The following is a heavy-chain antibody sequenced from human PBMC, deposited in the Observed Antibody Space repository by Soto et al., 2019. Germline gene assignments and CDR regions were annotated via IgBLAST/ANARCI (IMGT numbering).Heavy chain of an antibody. V-gene: IGHV1-3*01. J-gene: IGHJ6*02. D-gene: IGHD3-16*02. Sequence: ASVKVSCKASGYTFTGYPIHWVRQAPGQGLEWMGWINVGNGNTKYSQKFQGRVTITRDTSASTAYMELSSLRAEDTAVYYCAKAVMITFGGVIARSYGMDVWGQGTTVTVS. CDR3: AKAVMITFGGVIARSYGMDV. CDR2: INVGNGNT. CDR1: GYTFTGYP.